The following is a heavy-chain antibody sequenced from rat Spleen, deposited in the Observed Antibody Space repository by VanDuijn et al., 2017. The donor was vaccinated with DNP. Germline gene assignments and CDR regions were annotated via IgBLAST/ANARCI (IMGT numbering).Heavy chain of an antibody. D-gene: IGHD1-2*01. CDR3: TRDRYYRGSWLFDF. V-gene: IGHV2-63*01. CDR2: MWFDGDT. CDR1: GFSLTGYS. Sequence: QVQLKESGPGLVQPSETLSLTCTVSGFSLTGYSVSWVRQPSGKGPEWMGRMWFDGDTAYNSPLKSRLSISRDTSKNQVFLKMTSLQTDDTGTYYCTRDRYYRGSWLFDFWGPGSMVTVSS. J-gene: IGHJ1*01.